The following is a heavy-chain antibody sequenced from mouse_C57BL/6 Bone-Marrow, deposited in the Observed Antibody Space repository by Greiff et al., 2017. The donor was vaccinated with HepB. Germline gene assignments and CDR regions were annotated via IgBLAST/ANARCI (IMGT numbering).Heavy chain of an antibody. D-gene: IGHD2-2*01. Sequence: QVQLQQPGAELVKPGASVKLSCKASGYTFTSYWMQWVKQRPGQGLEWIGEIDPSDSYTNYNQKFKGKATLTVDTSSSTAYMQLSSLTSEDSAVYYCARVVTGRVDYWGQGTTLTVSS. CDR3: ARVVTGRVDY. CDR2: IDPSDSYT. CDR1: GYTFTSYW. J-gene: IGHJ2*01. V-gene: IGHV1-50*01.